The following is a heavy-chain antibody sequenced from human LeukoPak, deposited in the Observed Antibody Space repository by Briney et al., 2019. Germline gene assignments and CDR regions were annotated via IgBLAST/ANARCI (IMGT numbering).Heavy chain of an antibody. J-gene: IGHJ6*02. V-gene: IGHV4-59*01. CDR2: IYYSGST. Sequence: KSSETLSLTCTVSGGSISSYYWSWIRQPPGKGLEWIGYIYYSGSTNYNPSLKSRVTISVDTSKSQFSLKLTSVTAADTAVYYCARERMSSWYGYYYYGMDVWGQGTTVTVSS. CDR3: ARERMSSWYGYYYYGMDV. CDR1: GGSISSYY. D-gene: IGHD6-13*01.